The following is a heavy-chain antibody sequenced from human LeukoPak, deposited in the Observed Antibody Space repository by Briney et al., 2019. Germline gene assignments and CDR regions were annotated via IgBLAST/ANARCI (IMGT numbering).Heavy chain of an antibody. V-gene: IGHV4-31*03. CDR1: GGSISSGGYY. Sequence: SETLSLTCTVSGGSISSGGYYWSWIRQHPGKGLEWVGYTYYSGSTYYNPSLKSRVTISVDTSKNQFSLKLSSVTAADTAVYYCARKYPDHWFDPWGQGTLVTVSS. J-gene: IGHJ5*02. CDR2: TYYSGST. D-gene: IGHD6-6*01. CDR3: ARKYPDHWFDP.